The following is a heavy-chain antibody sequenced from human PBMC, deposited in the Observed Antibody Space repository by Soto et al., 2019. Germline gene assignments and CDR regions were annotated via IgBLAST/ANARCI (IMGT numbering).Heavy chain of an antibody. CDR2: IYNSGTT. J-gene: IGHJ1*01. CDR1: GGSITRGGYY. CDR3: ARDPHP. V-gene: IGHV4-31*03. Sequence: QVQLQESGPGLVKPSETLSLTCTVSGGSITRGGYYWSWIRQHPGKGLEWIGYIYNSGTTYYNPSLKSRVTISVDTSQNQFYLKLTSVTAADTDVYYCARDPHPWGQGTLVTVSS.